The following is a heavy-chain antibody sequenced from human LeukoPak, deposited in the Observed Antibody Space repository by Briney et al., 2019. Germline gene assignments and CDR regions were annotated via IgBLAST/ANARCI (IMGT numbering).Heavy chain of an antibody. CDR2: IYTSGST. CDR1: GGSISSGSYY. D-gene: IGHD1-26*01. J-gene: IGHJ6*03. CDR3: ARVSRSPRHYYYMDV. V-gene: IGHV4-61*02. Sequence: SQTLSLTCTVSGGSISSGSYYWRWIRQPAGKGLGWIGRIYTSGSTNYNPSLKSRVTISVDTSKNQFSLKLSSVTAADTAVYYCARVSRSPRHYYYMDVWGKGTTVTVSS.